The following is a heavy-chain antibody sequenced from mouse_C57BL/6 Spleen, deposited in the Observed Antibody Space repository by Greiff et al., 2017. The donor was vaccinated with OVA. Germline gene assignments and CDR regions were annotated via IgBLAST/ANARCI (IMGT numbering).Heavy chain of an antibody. D-gene: IGHD1-2*01. CDR1: GFTFTDYY. Sequence: EVQVVESGGGLVQPGGSLSLSCAASGFTFTDYYMSWVRQPPGKALEWLGFIRNKANGYTTEYSASVKGRFTISRDNSQSILYLQMNALRAEDSATYYCARYMGYGLLDYWGQGTTLTVSS. V-gene: IGHV7-3*01. CDR3: ARYMGYGLLDY. J-gene: IGHJ2*01. CDR2: IRNKANGYTT.